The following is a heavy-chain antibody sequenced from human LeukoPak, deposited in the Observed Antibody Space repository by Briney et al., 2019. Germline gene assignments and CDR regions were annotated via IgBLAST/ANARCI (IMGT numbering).Heavy chain of an antibody. CDR3: ARAPYSSSWYNYYYGMDV. J-gene: IGHJ6*02. Sequence: PGGSLRLSCASSGFTFSSYAMHWVRQAPGKGLEWVAVISYDGSNKYYADSVKGRFTISRDNSKNTLYLQMNSLRAEDTAVYYCARAPYSSSWYNYYYGMDVWGQGTTVTVSS. V-gene: IGHV3-30-3*01. D-gene: IGHD6-13*01. CDR1: GFTFSSYA. CDR2: ISYDGSNK.